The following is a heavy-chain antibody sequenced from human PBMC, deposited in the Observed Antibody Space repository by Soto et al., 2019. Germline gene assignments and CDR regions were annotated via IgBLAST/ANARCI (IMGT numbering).Heavy chain of an antibody. Sequence: ASVKLSCKASGYTFTCYGISWVRHAPGQGLEWMGWISAYNGNTNYAQKLQGRVTMTTDTSTSTAYMELRSLRSDDTAVYYCERDNCDFCSGYGYWGQGTLVTVSS. CDR3: ERDNCDFCSGYGY. CDR2: ISAYNGNT. CDR1: GYTFTCYG. J-gene: IGHJ4*02. V-gene: IGHV1-18*01. D-gene: IGHD3-3*01.